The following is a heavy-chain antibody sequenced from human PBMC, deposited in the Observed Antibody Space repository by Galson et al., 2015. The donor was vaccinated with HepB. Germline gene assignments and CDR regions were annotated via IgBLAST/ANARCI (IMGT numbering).Heavy chain of an antibody. J-gene: IGHJ4*02. V-gene: IGHV3-43*01. CDR3: AKDVDSSGWYFDD. D-gene: IGHD6-25*01. CDR2: IGWAGDAT. Sequence: SLRLSCAASGFTFDDHAMHWVRQAPGKGLQWVSLIGWAGDATYYADSVRGRFTISRDNSKSFIYLQMNNLQIEDTAFYFCAKDVDSSGWYFDDWGQGTRVTVSS. CDR1: GFTFDDHA.